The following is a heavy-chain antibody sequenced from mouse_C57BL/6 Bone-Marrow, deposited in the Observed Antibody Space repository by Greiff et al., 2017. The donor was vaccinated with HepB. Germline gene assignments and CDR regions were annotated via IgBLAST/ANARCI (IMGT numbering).Heavy chain of an antibody. CDR1: GFSLTSYG. CDR2: IWSGGST. J-gene: IGHJ2*01. D-gene: IGHD2-3*01. CDR3: ARKGGLLPFYFDY. Sequence: VKLLESGPGLVQPSQSLSITCTVSGFSLTSYGVHWVRQSPGKGLEWLGVIWSGGSTDYNAAFISRLSISKDNSKSQVFFKMNSLQADDTAIYYCARKGGLLPFYFDYWGQGTTLTVSS. V-gene: IGHV2-2*01.